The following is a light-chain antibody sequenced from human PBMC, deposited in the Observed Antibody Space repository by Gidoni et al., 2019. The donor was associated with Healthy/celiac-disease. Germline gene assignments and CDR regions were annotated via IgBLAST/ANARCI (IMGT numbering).Light chain of an antibody. Sequence: QSALTQPRSVSGSPGQSVTISCTGTSSDVGGYNYVSWYQQHPGKAPKLMIYDVSKRPSGVPDRFSGSKSGNTASLTISGLQAEDEADYSCCSYAGSFLYVFGTGTKVTVL. CDR2: DVS. CDR3: CSYAGSFLYV. V-gene: IGLV2-11*01. CDR1: SSDVGGYNY. J-gene: IGLJ1*01.